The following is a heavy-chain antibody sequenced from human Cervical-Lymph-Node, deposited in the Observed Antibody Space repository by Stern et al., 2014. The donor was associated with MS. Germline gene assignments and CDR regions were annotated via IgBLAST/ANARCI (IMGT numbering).Heavy chain of an antibody. CDR2: IHYSGNN. V-gene: IGHV4-59*01. CDR1: GGSISSYY. J-gene: IGHJ4*02. CDR3: ARAQSDYDEGDYFDS. Sequence: VQLVESGPGLVKPSETLSLTCTVSGGSISSYYWSWIRLPPGKGLEWIGYIHYSGNNDYNPSLQSRVTVSVDTSKNQFSLRLSSVTAADTAVYYCARAQSDYDEGDYFDSWGQGTLVTVSS. D-gene: IGHD4-17*01.